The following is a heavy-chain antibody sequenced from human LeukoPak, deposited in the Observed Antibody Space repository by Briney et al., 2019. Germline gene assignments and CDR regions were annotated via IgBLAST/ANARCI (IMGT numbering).Heavy chain of an antibody. Sequence: PGGSLRLSCAASGFTFSSYAMSWVRQAPGKGLEWVSAISGSGGSTYYADSVKGRFTISRDNSKNTLYLQMNSLRAEDTAVYYCARDPGYYYDSSGYWSDAFDIWGQGTMVTVSS. D-gene: IGHD3-22*01. CDR3: ARDPGYYYDSSGYWSDAFDI. CDR2: ISGSGGST. J-gene: IGHJ3*02. CDR1: GFTFSSYA. V-gene: IGHV3-23*01.